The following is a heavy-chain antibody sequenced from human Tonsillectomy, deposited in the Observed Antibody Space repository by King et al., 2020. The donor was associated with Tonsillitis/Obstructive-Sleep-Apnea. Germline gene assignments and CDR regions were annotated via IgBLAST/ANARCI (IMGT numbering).Heavy chain of an antibody. J-gene: IGHJ4*02. CDR1: GGSISSGGYY. CDR3: ARDPVGATTNFDY. Sequence: LQLQESGPGLVKPSQTLSLTCTVSGGSISSGGYYWNWIRQHPGKGLEWIGYIYYSGSTYYNPSLKSRVTISVDTSKNQFSLKLSSVTAADMAVYYCARDPVGATTNFDYWGQGTLVTVSS. V-gene: IGHV4-31*03. CDR2: IYYSGST. D-gene: IGHD1-26*01.